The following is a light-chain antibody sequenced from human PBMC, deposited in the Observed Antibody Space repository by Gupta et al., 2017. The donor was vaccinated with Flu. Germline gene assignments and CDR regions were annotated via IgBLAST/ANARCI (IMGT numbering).Light chain of an antibody. CDR1: NIGDKG. CDR2: DDS. CDR3: QVWDSTSDHAF. Sequence: SYVLTQPPSVSVAPGQTATIYCGGSNIGDKGVHWYQQKPGQAPVLVVYDDSYRPSGIPERFSGSNYGHTATLSISRVEAGDEADYYCQVWDSTSDHAFFGGGTKLTGL. V-gene: IGLV3-21*02. J-gene: IGLJ2*01.